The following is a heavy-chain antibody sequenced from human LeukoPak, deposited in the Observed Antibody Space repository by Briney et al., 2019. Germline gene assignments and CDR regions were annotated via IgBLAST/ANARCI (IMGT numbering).Heavy chain of an antibody. CDR3: AREFGYSSGWYLPDY. CDR2: IYYSGST. D-gene: IGHD6-19*01. CDR1: GGSISSYY. V-gene: IGHV4-59*01. Sequence: SETLSLTCTVSGGSISSYYWSWIRQPPGKGLEWIGYIYYSGSTNYNPSLKSRVTISVDTSKNQFSLKLSSVTAADTAVYYCAREFGYSSGWYLPDYWGQGTLVTVSS. J-gene: IGHJ4*02.